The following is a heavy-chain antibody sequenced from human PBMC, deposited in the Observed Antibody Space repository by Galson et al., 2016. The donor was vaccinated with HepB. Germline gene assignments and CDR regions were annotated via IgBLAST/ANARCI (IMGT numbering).Heavy chain of an antibody. V-gene: IGHV6-1*01. CDR2: TYYRSKWYN. Sequence: CAISGDSVSSNVATWHWIRQSPSRGLEWLGRTYYRSKWYNDYAVSVKSRITINPDTSKNQFSLHLHSVTPEDTAVYYCARGGGPLGTAMVVDHFDYWGQGTLVTFSS. CDR1: GDSVSSNVAT. J-gene: IGHJ4*02. D-gene: IGHD5-18*01. CDR3: ARGGGPLGTAMVVDHFDY.